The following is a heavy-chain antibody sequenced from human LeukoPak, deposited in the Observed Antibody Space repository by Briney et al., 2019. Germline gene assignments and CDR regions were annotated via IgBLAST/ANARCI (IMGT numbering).Heavy chain of an antibody. Sequence: GGSLRLSCAASGFTLSMYSMHWVRQAPGKGLEYVSAINSNGDGTYYADSVKGRFTISRDNSKNTLYLQMGSLRDEDMAVYYCARGKLGMEAFDIWGQGTMVTVSS. CDR3: ARGKLGMEAFDI. CDR2: INSNGDGT. D-gene: IGHD7-27*01. V-gene: IGHV3-64*02. J-gene: IGHJ3*02. CDR1: GFTLSMYS.